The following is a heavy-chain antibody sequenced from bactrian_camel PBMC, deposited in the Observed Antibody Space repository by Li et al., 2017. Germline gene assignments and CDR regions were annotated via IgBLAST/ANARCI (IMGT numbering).Heavy chain of an antibody. CDR2: MRTGGGSI. D-gene: IGHD1*01. J-gene: IGHJ4*01. CDR3: AAKLPWMWTCAGGGEFEY. Sequence: QLVESGGGSVQAGGSLKLSCTASGFTYWPHCMGWFRRPPGKELERVAVMRTGGGSISYVDSVKGRFIISEDRSKNSISLQMNSLKPEDTAMYYCAAKLPWMWTCAGGGEFEYWGQGTQVTVS. CDR1: GFTYWPHC. V-gene: IGHV3S28*01.